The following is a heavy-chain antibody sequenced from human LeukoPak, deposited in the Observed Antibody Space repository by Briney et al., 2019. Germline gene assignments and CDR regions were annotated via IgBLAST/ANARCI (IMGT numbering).Heavy chain of an antibody. J-gene: IGHJ4*02. CDR2: IWYDGSNK. CDR3: ARGQRKVLGGLEYYFDY. V-gene: IGHV3-33*01. CDR1: GFTFSSYG. D-gene: IGHD6-25*01. Sequence: PGGSLRLSCAASGFTFSSYGMHWVRQAPGKGLEWVAVIWYDGSNKYYADSVKGRLTISRDNSKNTLYLQMNSLRAEDTAVYYCARGQRKVLGGLEYYFDYWGQGTLVTVSS.